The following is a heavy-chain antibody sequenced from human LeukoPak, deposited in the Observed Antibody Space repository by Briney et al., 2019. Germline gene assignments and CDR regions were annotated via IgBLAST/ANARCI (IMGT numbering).Heavy chain of an antibody. V-gene: IGHV3-43D*03. J-gene: IGHJ3*02. Sequence: GGSLRLSCAASGFTFDDYAMHWVRQAPGKGLEWVSLISWDGGSTYYADSVKGRFTISRDNSKNSLYLQMNSLRAEDTALYYCAKDGSALGAFDIWGQGTTVTVSS. D-gene: IGHD6-6*01. CDR2: ISWDGGST. CDR1: GFTFDDYA. CDR3: AKDGSALGAFDI.